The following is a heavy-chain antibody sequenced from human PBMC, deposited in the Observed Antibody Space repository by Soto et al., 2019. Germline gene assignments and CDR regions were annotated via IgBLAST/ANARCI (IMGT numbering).Heavy chain of an antibody. CDR1: GYTFTSYG. CDR2: ISAYNGNT. V-gene: IGHV1-18*04. J-gene: IGHJ3*02. Sequence: GASVKVSCKASGYTFTSYGISWVRQAPGQGLEWMGWISAYNGNTNYAQKLQGRVTMTTDTSASTAYMELSSLRSEDTAVYYCARDFGGDCGGDCFWSDAFDIWGQGTMVTVSS. D-gene: IGHD2-21*02. CDR3: ARDFGGDCGGDCFWSDAFDI.